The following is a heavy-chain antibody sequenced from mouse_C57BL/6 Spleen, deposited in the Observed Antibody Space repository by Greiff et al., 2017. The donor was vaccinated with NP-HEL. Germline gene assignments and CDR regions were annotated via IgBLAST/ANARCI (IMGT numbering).Heavy chain of an antibody. D-gene: IGHD2-2*01. Sequence: VQLQQSGPELVKPGASVKISCKASGYAFSSSWMNWVKQRPGKGLEWIGRIYPGDGDTNYNGKFKGKATLTADKSSSTAYMQLSSLTSEDSAVYFCARGYYGYDGPWFAYWGQGTLVTVSA. CDR3: ARGYYGYDGPWFAY. CDR1: GYAFSSSW. J-gene: IGHJ3*01. V-gene: IGHV1-82*01. CDR2: IYPGDGDT.